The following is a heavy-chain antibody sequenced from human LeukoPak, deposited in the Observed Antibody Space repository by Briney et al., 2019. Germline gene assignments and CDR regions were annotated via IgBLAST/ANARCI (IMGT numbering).Heavy chain of an antibody. J-gene: IGHJ4*02. CDR1: GFSFSIYW. V-gene: IGHV3-74*01. CDR3: ARGGDNRDGYSWFGC. CDR2: INSDGSNT. D-gene: IGHD5-24*01. Sequence: GVLRLSCAASGFSFSIYWVHWVRHAPGKGLVWVSRINSDGSNTNYAESVKGRITISRDNAKNTLYLQMNSLRVEDTAVYYCARGGDNRDGYSWFGCWGQGTLVTVSS.